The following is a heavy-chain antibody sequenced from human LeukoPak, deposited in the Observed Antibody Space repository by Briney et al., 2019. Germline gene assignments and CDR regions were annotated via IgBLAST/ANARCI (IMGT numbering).Heavy chain of an antibody. Sequence: SQTLSLTSTVSGGSISSGSYYWSWIRQPAGKGLEWIGRIYTSGSTDYNPSLKSRVTISVDTSKNQFSLKLSSVTAADTAVYYCARQTGDGYYYYYMDVWGKGTTVTVSS. D-gene: IGHD7-27*01. CDR1: GGSISSGSYY. J-gene: IGHJ6*03. V-gene: IGHV4-61*02. CDR2: IYTSGST. CDR3: ARQTGDGYYYYYMDV.